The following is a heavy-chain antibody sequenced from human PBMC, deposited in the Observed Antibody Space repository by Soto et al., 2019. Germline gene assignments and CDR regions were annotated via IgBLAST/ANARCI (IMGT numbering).Heavy chain of an antibody. D-gene: IGHD6-19*01. CDR2: IYYSGST. CDR3: ARQESSGWYGMDV. CDR1: GGSISSSSYY. V-gene: IGHV4-39*01. J-gene: IGHJ6*02. Sequence: SETLSLTCTVSGGSISSSSYYWGGIRQPPGKGLEWIGSIYYSGSTYYNPSLKSRVTISVDTSKNQFSLKLSSVTAADTAVYYCARQESSGWYGMDVWGQGTTVT.